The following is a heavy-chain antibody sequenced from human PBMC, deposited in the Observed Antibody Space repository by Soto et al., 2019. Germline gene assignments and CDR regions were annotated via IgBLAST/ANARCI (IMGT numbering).Heavy chain of an antibody. Sequence: SETLSLTCTVSGGSIGSSSYYWGWIRQSPGKGLERIGNIYYSGNTFYNPSLKSRVTISVDTSKNQFYLHLSSVTAADTAIFYCASIAAPGTTHFDFWGQGTLVTVSS. CDR3: ASIAAPGTTHFDF. J-gene: IGHJ4*02. CDR2: IYYSGNT. D-gene: IGHD6-13*01. CDR1: GGSIGSSSYY. V-gene: IGHV4-39*01.